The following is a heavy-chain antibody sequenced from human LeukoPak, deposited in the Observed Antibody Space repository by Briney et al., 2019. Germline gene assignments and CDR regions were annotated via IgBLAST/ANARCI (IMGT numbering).Heavy chain of an antibody. D-gene: IGHD3-3*01. Sequence: ASVKVSCKASGYTFTGYYMHWVRQAPGQGLEWMGWINPNSGGTNYAQKFQGRVTMTRDTSISTAYMELSRLRSDDGAVYYCAREPNDFWSGPIPDEWYYYMDVWGKGTTVTVSS. CDR1: GYTFTGYY. CDR2: INPNSGGT. V-gene: IGHV1-2*02. CDR3: AREPNDFWSGPIPDEWYYYMDV. J-gene: IGHJ6*03.